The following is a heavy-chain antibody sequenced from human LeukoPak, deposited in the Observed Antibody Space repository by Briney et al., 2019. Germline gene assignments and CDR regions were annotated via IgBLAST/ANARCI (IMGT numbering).Heavy chain of an antibody. CDR1: GFTVSSNY. V-gene: IGHV3-66*01. Sequence: PGGSLRLSCAASGFTVSSNYMSWVRQAPGKGLERVSVIYSGSSTYYADSVKGRFTISRDNSKNTLYLQMNSLRAEDTAVYYCAREIRYDSSGYYGPHLDYWGQGTLVTVSS. CDR2: IYSGSST. J-gene: IGHJ4*02. CDR3: AREIRYDSSGYYGPHLDY. D-gene: IGHD3-22*01.